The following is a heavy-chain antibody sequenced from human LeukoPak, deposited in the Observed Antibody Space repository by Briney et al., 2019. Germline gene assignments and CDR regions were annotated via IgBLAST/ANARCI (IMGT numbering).Heavy chain of an antibody. CDR1: GFTFSTYS. Sequence: GGSRRLAWAASGFTFSTYSMHWVRQAPGKGMEWVGVISDDGSDKYYPDSVKGRFTISRDNSENTLYLEVNGLRPEDTAVYYCARGTFYYDTNGYYSGGLGYWGQGTLVTVSS. D-gene: IGHD3-22*01. CDR2: ISDDGSDK. J-gene: IGHJ4*02. CDR3: ARGTFYYDTNGYYSGGLGY. V-gene: IGHV3-30*04.